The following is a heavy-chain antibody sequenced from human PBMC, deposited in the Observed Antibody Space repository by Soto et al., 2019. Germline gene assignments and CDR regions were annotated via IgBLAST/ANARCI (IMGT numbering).Heavy chain of an antibody. CDR2: IYTGDYDT. D-gene: IGHD1-26*01. J-gene: IGHJ6*02. CDR1: GYSFTSYW. CDR3: ASHRRLRGGVGATNHFSYGMDX. Sequence: PGEALRSSWKGSGYSFTSYWIGWVRQMPGKGLELMVIIYTGDYDTRYSPSFKGQVTISAYKSISTASLQWSSLKDSDTAMYYCASHRRLRGGVGATNHFSYGMDXSGQGTTVTVS. V-gene: IGHV5-51*01.